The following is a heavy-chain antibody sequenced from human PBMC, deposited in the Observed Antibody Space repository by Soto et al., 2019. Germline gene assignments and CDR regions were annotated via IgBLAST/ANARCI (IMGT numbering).Heavy chain of an antibody. CDR2: INPNSGGT. V-gene: IGHV1-2*04. Sequence: GASVKVSCKASGYTFTGYYMHWVRQAPGQGLEWMGWINPNSGGTNYAQKFQGWVTMTRDTSISTAYMELSRLRSDDTAVYYCARGRRGDSSGYYYYYYGMDVWGQGTTVTVS. CDR3: ARGRRGDSSGYYYYYYGMDV. J-gene: IGHJ6*02. CDR1: GYTFTGYY. D-gene: IGHD3-22*01.